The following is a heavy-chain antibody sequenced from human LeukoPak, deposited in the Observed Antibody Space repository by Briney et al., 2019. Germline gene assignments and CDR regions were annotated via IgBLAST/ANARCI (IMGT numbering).Heavy chain of an antibody. J-gene: IGHJ6*03. D-gene: IGHD3-3*01. V-gene: IGHV4-4*02. CDR3: ARHSDFWSGYSDYYYMDV. CDR2: IYHSGST. CDR1: GGSISSSNW. Sequence: SETLSLTCAVSGGSISSSNWWSWVRQPPGKGLEWIGEIYHSGSTNYNPSLKSRVTISVDTSKNQFSLKLSSVTAADTAVYYCARHSDFWSGYSDYYYMDVWGKGTTVTVSS.